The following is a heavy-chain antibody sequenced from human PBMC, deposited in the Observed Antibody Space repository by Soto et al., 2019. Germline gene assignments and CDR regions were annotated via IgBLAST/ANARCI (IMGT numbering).Heavy chain of an antibody. CDR3: AHRNVEVVAETPNTFDS. D-gene: IGHD2-15*01. CDR2: IYWDDDK. Sequence: QITLKESGPTLVKPTQTLTLTCTFSGFSLSTGGVGVGWIRQPPGKALEWLALIYWDDDKRYSPSLQSRLTVPGASYNQVALTRANVAPVNTAKFFCAHRNVEVVAETPNTFDSGGQGSLVTVSS. V-gene: IGHV2-5*02. J-gene: IGHJ4*02. CDR1: GFSLSTGGVG.